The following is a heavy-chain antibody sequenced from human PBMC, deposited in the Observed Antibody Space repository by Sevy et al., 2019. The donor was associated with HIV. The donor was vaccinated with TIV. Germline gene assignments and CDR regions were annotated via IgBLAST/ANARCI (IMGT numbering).Heavy chain of an antibody. CDR3: ARGTYYYDSSGYEDAFDI. J-gene: IGHJ3*02. Sequence: SQTLSLTCAISGDSVSSNSAAWNWIRQSPSRGLEWLGRTYYGSKWYNDYAVSVKSRITINPDTSKNQFSLQLNSVTPEDTAVYYCARGTYYYDSSGYEDAFDIWGQGTMVTVSS. V-gene: IGHV6-1*01. CDR2: TYYGSKWYN. D-gene: IGHD3-22*01. CDR1: GDSVSSNSAA.